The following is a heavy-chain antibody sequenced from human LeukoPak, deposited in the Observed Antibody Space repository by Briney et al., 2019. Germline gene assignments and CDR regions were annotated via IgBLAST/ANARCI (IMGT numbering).Heavy chain of an antibody. D-gene: IGHD4-17*01. CDR2: IYHSGST. J-gene: IGHJ4*02. Sequence: SETLSLTCAVSGGSICSGGYSWSWIRQPPGKGLEWIGYIYHSGSTYYNPSLKSRVTISVDRSKNQFSLKLSSVTAADTAVYYCARYGDYFDYWGQGTLVTVSS. CDR1: GGSICSGGYS. V-gene: IGHV4-30-2*01. CDR3: ARYGDYFDY.